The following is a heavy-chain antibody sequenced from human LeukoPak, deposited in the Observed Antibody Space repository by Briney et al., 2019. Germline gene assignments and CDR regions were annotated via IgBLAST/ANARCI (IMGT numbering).Heavy chain of an antibody. CDR3: TQTVDTALVDFFDP. J-gene: IGHJ5*02. D-gene: IGHD5-18*01. V-gene: IGHV3-73*01. Sequence: PGGSLKLSCAASGVSFSGSALHWVRQAPGKGLEWLGRIRSNPNIYATAYAASVKGRFTISRDDSKNTTYLHMSGLKTEDTAVYYCTQTVDTALVDFFDPWGQGTLVTVSS. CDR1: GVSFSGSA. CDR2: IRSNPNIYAT.